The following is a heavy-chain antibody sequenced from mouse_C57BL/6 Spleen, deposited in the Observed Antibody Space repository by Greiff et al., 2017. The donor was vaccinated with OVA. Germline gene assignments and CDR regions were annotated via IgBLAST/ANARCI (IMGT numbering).Heavy chain of an antibody. CDR1: GYAFTNYL. CDR2: INPGSGGT. Sequence: VQLVESGAELVRPGTSVKVSCKASGYAFTNYLIEWVKQRPGQGLEWIGVINPGSGGTNYNEKFKGKATLTADKSSSTAYMQLSSLTSEVSAVYFCARHYGSSPLFDYWGQGTTLTVSS. CDR3: ARHYGSSPLFDY. J-gene: IGHJ2*01. V-gene: IGHV1-54*01. D-gene: IGHD1-1*01.